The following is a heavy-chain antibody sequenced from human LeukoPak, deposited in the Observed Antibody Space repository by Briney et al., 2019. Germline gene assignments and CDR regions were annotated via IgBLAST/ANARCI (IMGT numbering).Heavy chain of an antibody. CDR2: INPNSGGT. CDR3: ARDLGRIAAAGREGELEDY. J-gene: IGHJ4*02. CDR1: GYTFTGYY. V-gene: IGHV1-2*02. D-gene: IGHD6-13*01. Sequence: GASVKVSCKASGYTFTGYYMHWVRQAPGQGLEWMGWINPNSGGTNYAQKFQGRVTMTRDTSISTAYMELSRLRSDDTAVYYCARDLGRIAAAGREGELEDYWGQGTLVTVSS.